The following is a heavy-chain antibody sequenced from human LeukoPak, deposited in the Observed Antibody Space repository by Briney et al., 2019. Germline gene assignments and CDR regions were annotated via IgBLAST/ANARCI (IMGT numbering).Heavy chain of an antibody. V-gene: IGHV1-8*03. CDR2: MNPNSGNT. CDR1: GYTFTSYD. D-gene: IGHD2-15*01. J-gene: IGHJ4*02. Sequence: ASVKVSCKASGYTFTSYDINWVRQATGQGLEWMGWMNPNSGNTGYAQKFQGRVTITRNTSISTAYMELSSLRSEDTAVYYCARGGYCSGGSCYTEFDYWGQGTLVTVSS. CDR3: ARGGYCSGGSCYTEFDY.